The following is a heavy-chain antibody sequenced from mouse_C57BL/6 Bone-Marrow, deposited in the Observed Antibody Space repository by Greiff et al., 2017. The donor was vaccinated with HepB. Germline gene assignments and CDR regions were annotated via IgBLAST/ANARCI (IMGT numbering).Heavy chain of an antibody. D-gene: IGHD1-1*01. CDR2: IYPGSGST. CDR3: AREGLYYYGSRFAY. Sequence: QVQLKQPGAELVKPGASVKMSCKASGYTFTSYWITWVKQRPGQGLEWIGDIYPGSGSTNYNEKFKSKATLTVDTSSSTAYMQLSSLTSEDSAVYYCAREGLYYYGSRFAYWGQGTLVTVSA. J-gene: IGHJ3*01. CDR1: GYTFTSYW. V-gene: IGHV1-55*01.